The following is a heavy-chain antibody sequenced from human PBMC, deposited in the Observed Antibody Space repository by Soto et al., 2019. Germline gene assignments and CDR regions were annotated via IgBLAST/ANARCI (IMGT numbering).Heavy chain of an antibody. CDR1: GFTFSSYA. D-gene: IGHD6-19*01. J-gene: IGHJ1*01. V-gene: IGHV3-23*01. Sequence: EVQLLESGGGLVQPGGSLRLSCAASGFTFSSYAMSWVRQAPGKGLEWVSAISGSGGSTYYADSVKGRFTISRDNSKNTMYLQMNSLRAEDTAVYYCAKDGTAVRRSEYFQHWGQGTLVTVSS. CDR3: AKDGTAVRRSEYFQH. CDR2: ISGSGGST.